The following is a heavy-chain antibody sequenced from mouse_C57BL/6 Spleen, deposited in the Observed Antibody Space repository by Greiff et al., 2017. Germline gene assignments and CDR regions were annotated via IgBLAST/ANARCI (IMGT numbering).Heavy chain of an antibody. D-gene: IGHD1-1*01. Sequence: QVQLQQSGAELVKPGASVKMSCKASGYTFTSYWMPWVKQRPGQGLEWIGEIDPSYGYTNYNQKFKGKATLTVDTSSSTAYMQHSSLTSEDSAVYYCARSPTTVVSMDYGCQGTSVPVSS. CDR1: GYTFTSYW. CDR2: IDPSYGYT. CDR3: ARSPTTVVSMDY. J-gene: IGHJ4*01. V-gene: IGHV1-50*01.